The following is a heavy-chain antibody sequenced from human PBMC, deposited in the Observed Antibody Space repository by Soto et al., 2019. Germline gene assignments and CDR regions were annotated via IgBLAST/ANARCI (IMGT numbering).Heavy chain of an antibody. CDR2: IWYDGSNK. CDR1: GFTFSSYG. J-gene: IGHJ6*02. D-gene: IGHD3-10*01. Sequence: GGSLRLSCAASGFTFSSYGMHWVRQAPGKGLEWVAVIWYDGSNKYYADSVKGRFTISRDNSKNTLYLQMNSLRAEDTAVYYCARVRRGEGYYGMDVWGQGTTVTVSS. V-gene: IGHV3-33*01. CDR3: ARVRRGEGYYGMDV.